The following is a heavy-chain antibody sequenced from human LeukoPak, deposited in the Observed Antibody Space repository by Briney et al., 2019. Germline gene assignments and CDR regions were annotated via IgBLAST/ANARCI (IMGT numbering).Heavy chain of an antibody. CDR1: GFTFSSYA. CDR2: ISGSGGST. J-gene: IGHJ6*02. V-gene: IGHV3-23*01. Sequence: GGSLRLSCAASGFTFSSYAMSWVRQAPGKGLEWVSAISGSGGSTYYADSVKGRFTISRDNSKNTLYLQMNSLRAEDTAVYYCAKDRSSSWPTGRYYYAMDVWGQGTTVTVSS. D-gene: IGHD6-13*01. CDR3: AKDRSSSWPTGRYYYAMDV.